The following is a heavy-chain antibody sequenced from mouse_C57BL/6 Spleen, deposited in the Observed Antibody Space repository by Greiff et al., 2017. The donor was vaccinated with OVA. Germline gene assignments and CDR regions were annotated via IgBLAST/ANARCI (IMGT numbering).Heavy chain of an antibody. D-gene: IGHD2-1*01. CDR3: ARSKVYYGNSYGMDY. Sequence: VQLQQPGAELVKPGASVKVSCKASGYTFTSYWMHWVKQRPGQGLEWIGRIHPSDSDTNYNQKFKGKATLTVDKPSSTAYMQLSSLTSEASAVYYCARSKVYYGNSYGMDYWGQGTSVTVSS. J-gene: IGHJ4*01. CDR1: GYTFTSYW. V-gene: IGHV1-74*01. CDR2: IHPSDSDT.